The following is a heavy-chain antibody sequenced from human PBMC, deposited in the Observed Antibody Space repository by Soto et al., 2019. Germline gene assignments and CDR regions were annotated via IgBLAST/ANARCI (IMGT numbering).Heavy chain of an antibody. CDR1: GFTFSAYW. J-gene: IGHJ4*02. V-gene: IGHV3-74*01. CDR2: ISDDGSTA. CDR3: ARGPRVSSTGTGAH. D-gene: IGHD1-1*01. Sequence: GGALRLSCSVSGFTFSAYWMHWVRQVPGKGLTWVSRISDDGSTATYADSVKGRFVISRDNAKNSLYLEMNTLRADDSGLYYCARGPRVSSTGTGAHWGRGTLVTVSS.